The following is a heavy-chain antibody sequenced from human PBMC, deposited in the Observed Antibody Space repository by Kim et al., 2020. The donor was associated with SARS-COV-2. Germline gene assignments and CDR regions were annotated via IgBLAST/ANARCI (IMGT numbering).Heavy chain of an antibody. CDR2: VNNRGNP. D-gene: IGHD6-19*01. J-gene: IGHJ4*02. CDR3: AKDHPSSGWPTFDY. V-gene: IGHV3-23*01. Sequence: GGSLRLSCSASGFSFSNYAMSWVRQAPGKGPEWVAAVNNRGNPYYADSVRGRFTVSRDNTKNTLSLQMTSLRAEDTALDYCAKDHPSSGWPTFDYWGQGT. CDR1: GFSFSNYA.